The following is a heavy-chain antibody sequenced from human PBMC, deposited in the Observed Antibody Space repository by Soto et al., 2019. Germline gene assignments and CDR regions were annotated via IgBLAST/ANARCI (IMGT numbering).Heavy chain of an antibody. D-gene: IGHD3-22*01. V-gene: IGHV3-23*01. CDR2: ISDSGGRT. CDR1: GFTFSSCA. J-gene: IGHJ4*01. CDR3: VKRQSSGLFDY. Sequence: PGGSLRLSCAASGFTFSSCAMTWVRQAPGKRLEWVSGISDSGGRTYYADSVKGRFTISRDNSKKTLYLQMNSLRAEDTAVYYCVKRQSSGLFDYWGHGTLVTVAS.